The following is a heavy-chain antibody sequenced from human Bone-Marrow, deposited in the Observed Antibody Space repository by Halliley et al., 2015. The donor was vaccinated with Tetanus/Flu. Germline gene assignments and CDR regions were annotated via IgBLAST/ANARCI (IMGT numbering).Heavy chain of an antibody. Sequence: TLSLTCTVSGGSISQYYWSWVRQPPGKGLEWIGYIYFDGSTNYKSSLKHRVNISLDTSKNQFSLKGTSVTAADKAMYFCARDSGMFSCSGGNCYPNSGFVPWGQGILVTV. CDR1: GGSISQYY. CDR3: ARDSGMFSCSGGNCYPNSGFVP. CDR2: IYFDGST. V-gene: IGHV4-59*01. D-gene: IGHD2-15*01. J-gene: IGHJ5*02.